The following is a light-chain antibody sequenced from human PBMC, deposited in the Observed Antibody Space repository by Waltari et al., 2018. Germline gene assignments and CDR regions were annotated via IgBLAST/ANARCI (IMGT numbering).Light chain of an antibody. J-gene: IGKJ2*01. CDR2: QAS. CDR3: QQYNSYSGT. Sequence: DIQMTQSPSTLPASVGDRATITCRASQSISSWLAWYQQKPGKAPKLLIYQASSLESWVLSRFSGSGAGTEFTLTISSLQPDDFATYYCQQYNSYSGTFGQGTKLEIK. CDR1: QSISSW. V-gene: IGKV1-5*03.